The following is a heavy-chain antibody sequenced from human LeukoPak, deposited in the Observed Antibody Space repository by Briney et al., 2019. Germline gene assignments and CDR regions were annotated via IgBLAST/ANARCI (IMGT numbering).Heavy chain of an antibody. D-gene: IGHD4-17*01. CDR2: INHSGST. J-gene: IGHJ4*02. V-gene: IGHV4-34*01. CDR1: GGSFSGYY. CDR3: ASYGYGDYGGLNY. Sequence: SETLSLTCAVYGGSFSGYYWSWIRQPPGKGLEWIGEINHSGSTNYNPSLKSRVTISVDTSKNQFSLKLSSVTAADTAVYYCASYGYGDYGGLNYWGQGTLVTVSS.